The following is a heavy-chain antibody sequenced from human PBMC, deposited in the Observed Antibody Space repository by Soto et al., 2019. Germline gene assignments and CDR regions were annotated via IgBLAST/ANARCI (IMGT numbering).Heavy chain of an antibody. CDR3: ARIRPYYYGAGSVRAGAFDI. Sequence: QVQLVESGGGVVQPGRSLRLSCAASGFTFSSYAMHWVRQAPGKGLEWVAVISYAGSNKYYADSVKGRFTISRDNSKNTLYLQMNSLRAEDTAVYYCARIRPYYYGAGSVRAGAFDIWGQGTMVTVSS. CDR1: GFTFSSYA. CDR2: ISYAGSNK. D-gene: IGHD3-10*01. J-gene: IGHJ3*02. V-gene: IGHV3-30-3*01.